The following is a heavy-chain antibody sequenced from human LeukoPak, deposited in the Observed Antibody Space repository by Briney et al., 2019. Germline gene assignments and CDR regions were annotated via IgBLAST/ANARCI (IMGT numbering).Heavy chain of an antibody. D-gene: IGHD4-17*01. V-gene: IGHV1-18*01. CDR1: GYTFTKYG. Sequence: GASEKVSCKASGYTFTKYGITWVRQAPGQGPEWVGWISAYNGHTESAQKFQGRVTMTTDTSTNTAYMELRSLRSDDTAVYYCARTGIDYGDYGLLDYWGQGSLVTVSS. J-gene: IGHJ4*02. CDR3: ARTGIDYGDYGLLDY. CDR2: ISAYNGHT.